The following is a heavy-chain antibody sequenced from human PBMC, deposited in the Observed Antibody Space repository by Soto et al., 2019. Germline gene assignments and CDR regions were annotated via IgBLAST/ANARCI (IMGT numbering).Heavy chain of an antibody. J-gene: IGHJ4*02. Sequence: QVQLVQSGAEEKKPGASVKVSCKASGYTFTSYAMHWVRQAPGQRLEWMGWINAGTGNAKYSQKFQGRVTITRDTSASKAQMEMSSLRSEDTAVDYSARSSGYYNGDDYWGEGTLVTFAS. CDR2: INAGTGNA. D-gene: IGHD3-22*01. V-gene: IGHV1-3*05. CDR1: GYTFTSYA. CDR3: ARSSGYYNGDDY.